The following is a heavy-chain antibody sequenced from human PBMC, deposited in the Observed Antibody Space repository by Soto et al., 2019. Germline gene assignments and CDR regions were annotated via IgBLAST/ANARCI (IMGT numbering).Heavy chain of an antibody. CDR2: TRNKANSYTT. CDR1: GLTFSDQN. Sequence: EVQLVESGGGLVQPGGPWRPSCAASGLTFSDQNMEWVRQAPGKGLEWFGRTRNKANSYTTEYAASVKGRFTISRDDSKKSLYLQMNSLKTEDTAMYYCARLAPDWGQGTLVTVSS. V-gene: IGHV3-72*01. CDR3: ARLAPD. J-gene: IGHJ4*02.